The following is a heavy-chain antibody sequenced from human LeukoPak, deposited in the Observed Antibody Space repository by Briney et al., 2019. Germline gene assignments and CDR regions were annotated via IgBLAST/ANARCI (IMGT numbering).Heavy chain of an antibody. CDR2: IVVGSGNT. V-gene: IGHV1-58*02. D-gene: IGHD1-1*01. CDR3: AAGPTGMPGGY. J-gene: IGHJ4*02. Sequence: TSVKVSCKASGFTFTSSVMQWVRQARGQRLEWIGWIVVGSGNTNYAQKFQERVTITRDMSTSTAYMELSSLRSEDTAVYYCAAGPTGMPGGYWGQGTLVTVSS. CDR1: GFTFTSSV.